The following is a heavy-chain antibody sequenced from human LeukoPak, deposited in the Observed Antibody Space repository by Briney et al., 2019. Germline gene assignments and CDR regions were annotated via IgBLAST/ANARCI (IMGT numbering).Heavy chain of an antibody. CDR2: IYYSGST. D-gene: IGHD3-3*01. J-gene: IGHJ5*02. V-gene: IGHV4-39*01. CDR3: ARGCYDFWSGYLRRFHNWFDP. CDR1: GGSISSSSYY. Sequence: PSQTLSLTCTVSGGSISSSSYYWGWIRQPPGKGLEWIGSIYYSGSTYYNPSLKSRVTISVDTSKNQFSLKLSSVTAADTAVYYCARGCYDFWSGYLRRFHNWFDPWGQGTLVTVSS.